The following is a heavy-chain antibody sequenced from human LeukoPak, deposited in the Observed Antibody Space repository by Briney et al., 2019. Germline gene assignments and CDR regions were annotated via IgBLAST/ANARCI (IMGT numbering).Heavy chain of an antibody. V-gene: IGHV1-18*01. D-gene: IGHD6-19*01. CDR3: ARDYSSGWYGSFDY. CDR1: VYTFTSYG. J-gene: IGHJ4*02. Sequence: GASVNVSCKASVYTFTSYGISWVRQAPGQGLEWMGWIRAYNCHTNYAQKLQGRVTMTTDTSTSTAYMELRSLRSDDTAVYYCARDYSSGWYGSFDYWGQGTLVTVSS. CDR2: IRAYNCHT.